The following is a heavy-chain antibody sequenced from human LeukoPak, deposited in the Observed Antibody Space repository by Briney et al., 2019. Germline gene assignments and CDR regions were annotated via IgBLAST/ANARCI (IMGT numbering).Heavy chain of an antibody. D-gene: IGHD3-22*01. V-gene: IGHV4-39*07. J-gene: IGHJ6*03. CDR3: ARVRDYYDSSGYYLYYYYMDV. CDR2: IYYSGST. Sequence: KASETLSLTCTVSGGSISSSSYYWGWIRQPPGKGLEWIGSIYYSGSTYYNPSLKSRVTISVDTSKNQFSLKLSSVTAEDTAVYYCARVRDYYDSSGYYLYYYYMDVWGKGTTVTVSS. CDR1: GGSISSSSYY.